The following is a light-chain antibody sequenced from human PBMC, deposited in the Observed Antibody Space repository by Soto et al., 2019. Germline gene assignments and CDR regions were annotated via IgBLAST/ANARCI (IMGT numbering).Light chain of an antibody. CDR3: QHYDDLVT. J-gene: IGKJ4*01. V-gene: IGKV1-33*01. CDR1: QDIRNH. Sequence: DIQMTQSPSSLSASAGDRVIITCQASQDIRNHLNWYQQKPGKPPNLLIYDVSNLATGVPPKFSGGGSGTDFTLTISSLQPEDIATYYCQHYDDLVTFGGGTKVEIK. CDR2: DVS.